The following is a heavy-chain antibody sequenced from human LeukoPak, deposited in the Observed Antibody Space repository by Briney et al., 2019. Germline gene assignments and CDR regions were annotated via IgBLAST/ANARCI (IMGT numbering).Heavy chain of an antibody. D-gene: IGHD5-12*01. CDR3: ARLVSGYESDY. Sequence: ECLTISRLGSRLRSTSYWISWVRQVNGKGREWRWRIEPSDYYMHNSPSFQGHVTISAAKAISTAYRQWSTLKSSNTAMYSCARLVSGYESDYWGQGTLVTVSS. CDR2: IEPSDYYM. J-gene: IGHJ4*02. CDR1: RLRSTSYW. V-gene: IGHV5-10-1*01.